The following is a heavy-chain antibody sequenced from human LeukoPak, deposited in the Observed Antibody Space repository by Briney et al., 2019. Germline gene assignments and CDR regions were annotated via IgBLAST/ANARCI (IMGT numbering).Heavy chain of an antibody. CDR2: ISSSSSYI. Sequence: GGSLRLSCAASGFTFSSYSMNWVRQAPGKGLEWVSSISSSSSYIYYADSVKGRFTISRDNANNSLYLQMNSLRAEDSAVYYCATLEMATIRGDYWGQGTLVTVSS. J-gene: IGHJ4*02. CDR3: ATLEMATIRGDY. CDR1: GFTFSSYS. V-gene: IGHV3-21*04. D-gene: IGHD5-24*01.